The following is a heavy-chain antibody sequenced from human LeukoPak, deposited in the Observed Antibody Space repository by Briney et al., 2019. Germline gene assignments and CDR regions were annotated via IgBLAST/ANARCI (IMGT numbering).Heavy chain of an antibody. CDR2: ISYDGSNK. CDR3: ARDMDYGSGSQTPDY. Sequence: GGSLRLSCAASGFTFSSYAMHWVRQAPGKGLERVAVISYDGSNKYYADSVKGRFTISRDNSKNTLYLQMNSLRAEDTAVYYCARDMDYGSGSQTPDYWGQGTLVTVSS. CDR1: GFTFSSYA. J-gene: IGHJ4*02. V-gene: IGHV3-30-3*01. D-gene: IGHD3-10*01.